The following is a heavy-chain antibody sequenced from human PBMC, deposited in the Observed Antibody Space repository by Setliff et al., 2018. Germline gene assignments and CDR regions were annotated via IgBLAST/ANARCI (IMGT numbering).Heavy chain of an antibody. CDR2: IWYDGVNR. CDR1: GFIFRNYG. V-gene: IGHV3-33*01. J-gene: IGHJ4*02. Sequence: GSLRLSCTGYGFIFRNYGIQWVRQAPGKGLEWVSIIWYDGVNRGYVDSVKGRFTISRDDSENTVYLQMDSLRVEDTAIYYCSSSPPGWIPWIQHRGPGTLVTVSS. D-gene: IGHD5-18*01. CDR3: SSSPPGWIPWIQH.